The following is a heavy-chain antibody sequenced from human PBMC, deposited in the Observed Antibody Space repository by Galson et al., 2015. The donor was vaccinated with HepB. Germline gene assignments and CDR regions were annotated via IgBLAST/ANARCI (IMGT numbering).Heavy chain of an antibody. Sequence: SLRLSCAASGFTFSSYGMNWVRQAPGKGLEWVSYISSSSSYIYYADSVKGRLTISRDNAENSLYLQMNSLRAEDTAVYYCARDLGVAVATITLDYWGQGTLVTVSS. J-gene: IGHJ4*02. V-gene: IGHV3-21*01. CDR1: GFTFSSYG. D-gene: IGHD5-12*01. CDR2: ISSSSSYI. CDR3: ARDLGVAVATITLDY.